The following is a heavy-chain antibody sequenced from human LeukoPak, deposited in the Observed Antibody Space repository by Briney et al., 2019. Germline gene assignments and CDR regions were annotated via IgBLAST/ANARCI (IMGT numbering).Heavy chain of an antibody. CDR2: IYYSGST. V-gene: IGHV4-59*01. CDR3: ARDRFRDGYSTFDY. CDR1: GGSISSYY. D-gene: IGHD5-24*01. J-gene: IGHJ4*02. Sequence: PSETLSLTYTVSGGSISSYYWSWIRQPPGKGLEWIGYIYYSGSTNYNPSLKSRVTISVDTSKNQFSLKLSSVTAADTAVYYCARDRFRDGYSTFDYWGQGTLVTVSS.